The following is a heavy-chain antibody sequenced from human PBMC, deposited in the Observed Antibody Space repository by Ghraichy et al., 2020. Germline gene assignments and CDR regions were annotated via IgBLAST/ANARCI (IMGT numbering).Heavy chain of an antibody. CDR3: ASRTRITIFGVVIMKENWLDR. CDR2: IYYSGST. J-gene: IGHJ5*02. CDR1: GGSISSSSYY. D-gene: IGHD3-3*01. Sequence: SETLSLTCTVSGGSISSSSYYWGWIRQPPGKGLEWIGSIYYSGSTYYNPSLKSRVTISVDTSKNQFSLKLSSVTAADTAVYYCASRTRITIFGVVIMKENWLDRRGQGTLVTV. V-gene: IGHV4-39*01.